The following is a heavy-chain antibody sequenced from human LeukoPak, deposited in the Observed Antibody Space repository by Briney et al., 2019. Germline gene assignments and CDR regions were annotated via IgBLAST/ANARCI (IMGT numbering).Heavy chain of an antibody. CDR3: ARVWEFGVAIRPYYNWFDP. CDR2: IYHSGST. D-gene: IGHD3-3*01. V-gene: IGHV4-38-2*02. Sequence: SETLSLTCTVSGYSISSGYYWGWIRQPPGKGLEWIGSIYHSGSTYYNPSLKSRVTISVDTSKNQFSLKLSSVTAADTAVYYCARVWEFGVAIRPYYNWFDPWGQGTLVTVSS. CDR1: GYSISSGYY. J-gene: IGHJ5*02.